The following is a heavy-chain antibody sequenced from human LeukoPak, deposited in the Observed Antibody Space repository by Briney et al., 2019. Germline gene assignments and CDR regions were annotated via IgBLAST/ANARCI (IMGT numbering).Heavy chain of an antibody. D-gene: IGHD2-21*02. J-gene: IGHJ4*02. CDR2: IYYSGTT. CDR1: GASFTSNY. V-gene: IGHV4-59*08. CDR3: ARVDCGGDCYVDY. Sequence: SETLSLTCTVSGASFTSNYWSWIRQPPGKGLEWIGYIYYSGTTTYNPSLERRVTMSVDMSKTQFSLRLSSVTATDTAVYYCARVDCGGDCYVDYWGQGTLVTVSS.